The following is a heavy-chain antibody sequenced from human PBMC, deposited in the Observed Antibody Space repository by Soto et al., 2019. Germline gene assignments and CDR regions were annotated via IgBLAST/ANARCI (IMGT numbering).Heavy chain of an antibody. CDR3: ARLRWETENNWFDP. V-gene: IGHV4-38-2*01. J-gene: IGHJ5*02. CDR1: GYSISGGYY. D-gene: IGHD4-17*01. Sequence: SETLSLTCAVSGYSISGGYYWGWLRQPPGKGLEWIGSIYHGGSTHYNPSLNSRLTISIDTSTNRFSLNLTSVTAADTAVYFCARLRWETENNWFDPWGQGALVTVSS. CDR2: IYHGGST.